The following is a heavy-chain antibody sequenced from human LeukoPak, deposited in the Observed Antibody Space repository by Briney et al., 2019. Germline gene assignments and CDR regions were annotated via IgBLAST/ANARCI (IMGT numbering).Heavy chain of an antibody. CDR3: ARPSAYSSSPGAFDI. CDR1: GFTFSSYS. J-gene: IGHJ3*02. Sequence: PGGSLRLSCAASGFTFSSYSMNWVRQAPGKGLEWVSSISSSSSYIYYADSVKGRFTISRDNAKNSLYLQMNSLRAEDTAVYYCARPSAYSSSPGAFDIWGQGTMVTVSS. CDR2: ISSSSSYI. V-gene: IGHV3-21*01. D-gene: IGHD6-6*01.